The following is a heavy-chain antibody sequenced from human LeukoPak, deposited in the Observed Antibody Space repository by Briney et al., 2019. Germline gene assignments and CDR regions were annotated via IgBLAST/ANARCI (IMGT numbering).Heavy chain of an antibody. Sequence: GASVKVSCKASGGTFSSYAISWVRQAPGQGLEWMGGIIPIFGTANYAQKFQGRVTITADKSTSTAYMELSSLRSEDTAVYYCASGIVGATSGYYYYGMDVWGQGTTVTVSS. D-gene: IGHD1-26*01. CDR2: IIPIFGTA. J-gene: IGHJ6*02. V-gene: IGHV1-69*06. CDR1: GGTFSSYA. CDR3: ASGIVGATSGYYYYGMDV.